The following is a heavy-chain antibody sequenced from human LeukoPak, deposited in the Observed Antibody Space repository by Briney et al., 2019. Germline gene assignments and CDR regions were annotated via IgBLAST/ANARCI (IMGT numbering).Heavy chain of an antibody. J-gene: IGHJ4*02. Sequence: GGSLRLSCAASGFTFDDYGMSWVRQAPGKGLEWVAFIRYDGSNKYYADSVKGRFTISRDNSKNTLYLQMNSLRAEDTAVYYCAKDPVGATSHWGQGTLVTVSS. CDR3: AKDPVGATSH. V-gene: IGHV3-30*02. CDR2: IRYDGSNK. CDR1: GFTFDDYG. D-gene: IGHD1-26*01.